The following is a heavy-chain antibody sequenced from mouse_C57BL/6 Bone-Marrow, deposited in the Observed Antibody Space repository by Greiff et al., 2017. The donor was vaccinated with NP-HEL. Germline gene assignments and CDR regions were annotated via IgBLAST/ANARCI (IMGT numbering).Heavy chain of an antibody. V-gene: IGHV5-17*01. Sequence: DVKLVESGGGLVKPGGSLKLSCAASGFTFSDYGMHWVRQAPEKGLEWVAYISSGSSTIYYADTVKGRFTISRDNAENTLFLQMTSLRSEDTAMYYCARGGFDYWGQGTTLTVSS. CDR3: ARGGFDY. J-gene: IGHJ2*01. CDR2: ISSGSSTI. CDR1: GFTFSDYG.